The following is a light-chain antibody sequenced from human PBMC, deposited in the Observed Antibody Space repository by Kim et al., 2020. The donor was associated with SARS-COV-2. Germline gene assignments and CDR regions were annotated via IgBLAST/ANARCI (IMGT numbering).Light chain of an antibody. Sequence: SSALTQDPAVSVALGQTVRITCQGDSLRSYYASWYQQKPGQAPVLVIYGKNNRPSGIPDRFSGSSSGNTASLTITGAQAEDEADYYCNSRDSSGNPHVVFGRGTQLTVL. J-gene: IGLJ2*01. CDR3: NSRDSSGNPHVV. CDR2: GKN. CDR1: SLRSYY. V-gene: IGLV3-19*01.